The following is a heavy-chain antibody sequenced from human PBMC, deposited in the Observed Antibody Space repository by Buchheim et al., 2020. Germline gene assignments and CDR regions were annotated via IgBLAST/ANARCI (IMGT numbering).Heavy chain of an antibody. CDR1: GGSFSGYY. CDR2: INHSGST. V-gene: IGHV4-34*01. Sequence: QVQLQQWGAGLLKPSETLSLTCAVYGGSFSGYYWSWIRQPPGKGLEWIGEINHSGSTNYNPSLKSRVTISVDTSQNQFSLKLSSVTAADTAVYYCARHPYCTNGVCYSYYYGMDVWGQGTT. J-gene: IGHJ6*02. CDR3: ARHPYCTNGVCYSYYYGMDV. D-gene: IGHD2-8*01.